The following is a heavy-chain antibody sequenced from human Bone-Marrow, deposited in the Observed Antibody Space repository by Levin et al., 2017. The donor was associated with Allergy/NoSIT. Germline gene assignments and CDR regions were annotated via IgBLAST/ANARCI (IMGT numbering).Heavy chain of an antibody. CDR3: AKDWDYGHTSPAIDY. J-gene: IGHJ4*02. CDR2: ISFDGSNK. D-gene: IGHD3-16*01. Sequence: GGSLRLSCAASGFTFSSSGMHWVRQVPGKGLEWVAVISFDGSNKLSAGSVKGRFTISRDNSKNTLYLQMDSLRVDDTAVYYCAKDWDYGHTSPAIDYWGQGTLVTVS. V-gene: IGHV3-30*18. CDR1: GFTFSSSG.